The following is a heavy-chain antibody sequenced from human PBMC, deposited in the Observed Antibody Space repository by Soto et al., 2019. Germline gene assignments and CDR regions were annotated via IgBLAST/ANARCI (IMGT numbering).Heavy chain of an antibody. V-gene: IGHV2-5*02. J-gene: IGHJ4*02. CDR1: GFSLSTSGVG. Sequence: QITLKESGPMLVKPTQTLTLTCTFSGFSLSTSGVGVGWIRQPPGKALEWIALIYWDDDKRYSPSLKSRLTITKDTSKNQVVLTMTNMDPVDTATYYCAHRRGYSGYDPQTYYFDYWGQGTLVTVSS. CDR3: AHRRGYSGYDPQTYYFDY. D-gene: IGHD5-12*01. CDR2: IYWDDDK.